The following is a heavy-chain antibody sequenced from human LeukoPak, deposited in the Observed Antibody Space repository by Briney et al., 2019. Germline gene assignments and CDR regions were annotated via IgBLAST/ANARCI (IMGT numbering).Heavy chain of an antibody. CDR3: ARDHNWGPDY. J-gene: IGHJ4*02. CDR1: GYTFTDHY. V-gene: IGHV1-2*02. CDR2: IHPGRGDT. Sequence: ASVKVSCKALGYTFTDHYFHWLRQARGQGIEWMGWIHPGRGDTNIAQKFQGRVSLTRDMSISTAYMELSRLTSDGTVVYYCARDHNWGPDYWGQGSLVSVYS. D-gene: IGHD7-27*01.